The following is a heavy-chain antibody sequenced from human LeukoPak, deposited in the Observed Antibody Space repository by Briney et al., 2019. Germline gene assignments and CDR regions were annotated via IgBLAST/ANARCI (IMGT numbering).Heavy chain of an antibody. V-gene: IGHV4-59*08. CDR1: GGSISSYY. CDR2: MYNSGST. CDR3: ARRYGPGTGDRFDY. Sequence: PSETLSLTCTVSGGSISSYYWSWIRQSPGKGLEWIRYMYNSGSTTYNPSLKSRVTISVDTSKNQFSLKLNSVTAADTAVYYCARRYGPGTGDRFDYWGQGTLVTVSS. D-gene: IGHD3-10*01. J-gene: IGHJ4*02.